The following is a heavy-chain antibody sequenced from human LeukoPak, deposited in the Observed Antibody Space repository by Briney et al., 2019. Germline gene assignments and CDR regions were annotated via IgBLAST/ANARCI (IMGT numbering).Heavy chain of an antibody. J-gene: IGHJ4*02. CDR2: ISYDGSNK. V-gene: IGHV3-30*03. CDR3: ARDSGYSSRPRPFDY. CDR1: GFTFSSYG. Sequence: GGSLRLSCAASGFTFSSYGMHWVRQAPGKGLEWGAVISYDGSNKYYADSVKGRFTISRDNAKNSLYLQMNSLRAEDTAVYYCARDSGYSSRPRPFDYWGQGTLVTVSS. D-gene: IGHD6-13*01.